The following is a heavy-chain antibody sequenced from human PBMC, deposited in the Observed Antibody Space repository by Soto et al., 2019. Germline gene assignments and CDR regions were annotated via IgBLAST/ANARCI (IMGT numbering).Heavy chain of an antibody. CDR3: AKGSSSTQFLNYYFYHMDV. Sequence: LLESGGGWVQPGGSLRLSCVASGLSFPNYAMNWVRQAPGKGLEWVSGIGGSGAYTYYADSVKGRFTISRDNSKNTVYLQMNSLRGEDTAVYYCAKGSSSTQFLNYYFYHMDVWGKGTTVSVSS. J-gene: IGHJ6*03. CDR2: IGGSGAYT. V-gene: IGHV3-23*01. D-gene: IGHD2-2*01. CDR1: GLSFPNYA.